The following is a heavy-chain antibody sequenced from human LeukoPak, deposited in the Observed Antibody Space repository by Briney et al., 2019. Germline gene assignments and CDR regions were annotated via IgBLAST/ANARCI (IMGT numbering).Heavy chain of an antibody. CDR2: MNPNSGNT. CDR3: ARGKKVRGYNWFDP. J-gene: IGHJ5*02. CDR1: GYTFTSYG. Sequence: ASVKVSCTASGYTFTSYGISWVRQATGQGLEWMGWMNPNSGNTGYAQKFQGRVTITRNTSISTAYMELSSLRSEGTAVYYCARGKKVRGYNWFDPWGQGTLVTVSS. V-gene: IGHV1-8*03. D-gene: IGHD3-16*01.